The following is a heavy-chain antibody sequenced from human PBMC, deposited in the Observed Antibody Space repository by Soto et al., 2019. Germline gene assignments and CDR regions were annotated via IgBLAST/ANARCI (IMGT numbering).Heavy chain of an antibody. CDR2: INGYNGNT. CDR1: GYTFINYG. D-gene: IGHD4-4*01. J-gene: IGHJ4*02. Sequence: QVQLVQSGAEMRKPGASVKVSCKTSGYTFINYGISWVRQAPGQGLAWMGWINGYNGNTNYARNFQGRVAMTTDTSTSTVYMELRNLRSDDTAVYYCARGDSPVQFDYWGQGTLVTVSS. V-gene: IGHV1-18*01. CDR3: ARGDSPVQFDY.